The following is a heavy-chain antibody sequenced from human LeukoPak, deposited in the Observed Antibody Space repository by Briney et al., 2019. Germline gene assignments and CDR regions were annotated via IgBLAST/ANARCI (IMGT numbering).Heavy chain of an antibody. CDR3: ARLHYYDSSGYPRYNWFDP. D-gene: IGHD3-22*01. CDR1: GGTFSSYA. CDR2: IIPIFGTA. Sequence: GASVTVSCKASGGTFSSYAISWVRQAPGQGLEWMGGIIPIFGTANYAQKFQGRVTITADKSTSTAYMELSSLRSEDTAVYYCARLHYYDSSGYPRYNWFDPWGQGTLVTVSS. J-gene: IGHJ5*02. V-gene: IGHV1-69*06.